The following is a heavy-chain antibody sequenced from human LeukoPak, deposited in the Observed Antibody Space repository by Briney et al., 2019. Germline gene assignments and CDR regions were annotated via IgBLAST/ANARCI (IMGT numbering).Heavy chain of an antibody. CDR3: ARNAGFLEWFLNWFDP. D-gene: IGHD3-3*01. CDR1: GYTFTSYA. V-gene: IGHV7-4-1*02. CDR2: INTNTGNP. Sequence: ASVKVSCKASGYTFTSYAMNWVRQAPGQGLEWMGWINTNTGNPTYAQGLTGRFVFSLDISVSTAYLQISSLKAEDTAVYYCARNAGFLEWFLNWFDPWGQGTLVTVSS. J-gene: IGHJ5*02.